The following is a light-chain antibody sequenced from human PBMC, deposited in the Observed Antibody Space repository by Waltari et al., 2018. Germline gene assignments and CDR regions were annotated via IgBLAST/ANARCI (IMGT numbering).Light chain of an antibody. CDR3: SSYTSSSTVV. CDR2: EVS. Sequence: QSALTQPASVSGSPGPSIPISCTGTSSDVGGYNYVYWYQQHPGKAPRLMIYEVSHRPAGVSNRFSGSTSGNTASLTISGLQAEDEADYDCSSYTSSSTVVFGGGTKLTVL. CDR1: SSDVGGYNY. V-gene: IGLV2-14*01. J-gene: IGLJ2*01.